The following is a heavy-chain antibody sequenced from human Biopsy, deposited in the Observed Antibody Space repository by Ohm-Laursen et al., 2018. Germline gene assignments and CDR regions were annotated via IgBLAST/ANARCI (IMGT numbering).Heavy chain of an antibody. V-gene: IGHV1-2*02. CDR3: ARFPLGAYDDSGSYRAVEHWYFDL. J-gene: IGHJ2*01. CDR2: INPHSGTT. Sequence: VASVKVSCKASGYTFTGQYLHWVRQVPGQGLEWMGWINPHSGTTKLAQDFQGRVTMTRDTSITTAYMELRRLRSDDTAVYYCARFPLGAYDDSGSYRAVEHWYFDLWGRGTLVTVSS. CDR1: GYTFTGQY. D-gene: IGHD3-22*01.